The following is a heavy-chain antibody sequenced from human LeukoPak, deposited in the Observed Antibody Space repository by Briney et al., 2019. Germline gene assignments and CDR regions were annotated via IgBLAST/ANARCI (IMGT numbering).Heavy chain of an antibody. Sequence: GGSLRLSCAASGFTVSSNYMSWVRQAPGKGLEWVSVIYSGGSTYYADSVKGRFTISRDNSKNTLYLQMNSLRAEDTAVYYCGFRGSGYYYVDYWGQGTLVTVSS. CDR3: GFRGSGYYYVDY. V-gene: IGHV3-66*01. D-gene: IGHD3-22*01. CDR2: IYSGGST. J-gene: IGHJ4*02. CDR1: GFTVSSNY.